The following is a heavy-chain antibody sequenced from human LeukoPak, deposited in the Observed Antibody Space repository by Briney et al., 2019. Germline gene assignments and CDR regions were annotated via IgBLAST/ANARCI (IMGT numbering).Heavy chain of an antibody. CDR1: GYTFTSYA. Sequence: SVKVSCKASGYTFTSYAISWVRQAPGQGLEWMGGIIPIFGTANYAQKFQGRVTITADKSTSTAYMELSSLRSEDTAVYYRARSRGYYRDFDYWGQGTLVTVSS. CDR3: ARSRGYYRDFDY. CDR2: IIPIFGTA. V-gene: IGHV1-69*06. J-gene: IGHJ4*02. D-gene: IGHD3-22*01.